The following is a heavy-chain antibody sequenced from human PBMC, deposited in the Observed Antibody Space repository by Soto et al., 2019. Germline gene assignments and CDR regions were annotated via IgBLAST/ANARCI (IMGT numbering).Heavy chain of an antibody. Sequence: SETLSLTCTVSGGSISSSSYYWGWIRQPPGKGLEWTGSIYYSGSTYYNPSLKSRVTISVDTSKNQFSLKLSSVTAADTAVYYCARQKRFLEWLYSGYYYGMDVWGQGTTVTVSS. J-gene: IGHJ6*02. CDR1: GGSISSSSYY. V-gene: IGHV4-39*01. D-gene: IGHD3-3*01. CDR2: IYYSGST. CDR3: ARQKRFLEWLYSGYYYGMDV.